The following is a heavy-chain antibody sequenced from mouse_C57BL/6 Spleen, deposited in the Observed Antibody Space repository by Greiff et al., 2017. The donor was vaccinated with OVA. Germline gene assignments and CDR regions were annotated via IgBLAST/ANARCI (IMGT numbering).Heavy chain of an antibody. V-gene: IGHV1-53*01. CDR1: GYTFTSYW. J-gene: IGHJ2*01. Sequence: QVQLQQPGTELVKPGASVKLSCKASGYTFTSYWMHWVKQRPGQGLEWIGNINPSNGGTNYNEKFKSKATLTVDKSSSTAYMQLSSLTSEDSAVYYCARAGIYYYGSSDGDYWGQGTTLTVSS. CDR2: INPSNGGT. D-gene: IGHD1-1*01. CDR3: ARAGIYYYGSSDGDY.